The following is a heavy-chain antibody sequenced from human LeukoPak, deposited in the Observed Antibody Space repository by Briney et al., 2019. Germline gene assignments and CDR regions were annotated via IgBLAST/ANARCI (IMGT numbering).Heavy chain of an antibody. V-gene: IGHV3-23*01. CDR2: ISGNGVST. CDR1: GFTFSSYA. D-gene: IGHD5-12*01. J-gene: IGHJ6*03. CDR3: SKDLYSGLNTNYYYYYMDV. Sequence: GGSLRLSCAASGFTFSSYAMTWVRQAPGRGLEWVSAISGNGVSTHYADSVKGRFTISRDYSENTLYLQMNSLRGGDTAVNYCSKDLYSGLNTNYYYYYMDVWGKGTTVTVSS.